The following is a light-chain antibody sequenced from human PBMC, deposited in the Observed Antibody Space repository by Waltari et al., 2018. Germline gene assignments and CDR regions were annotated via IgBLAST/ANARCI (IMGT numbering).Light chain of an antibody. Sequence: DIQMTQSPSSLSASVGDKVTITCHASQSINSWLAWYQQKPWRAPKPLIFAASSLQSGVPSRFSGSGSGTDYTLTINGLQPEDFATYYCQRYDALPYSFGQGTKVDIK. J-gene: IGKJ2*03. CDR2: AAS. CDR3: QRYDALPYS. V-gene: IGKV1D-16*01. CDR1: QSINSW.